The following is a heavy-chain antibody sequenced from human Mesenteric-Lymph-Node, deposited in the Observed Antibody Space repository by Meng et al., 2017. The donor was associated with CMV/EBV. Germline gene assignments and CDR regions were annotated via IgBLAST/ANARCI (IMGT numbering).Heavy chain of an antibody. Sequence: QVQMDQWSAGLLEPSETLSLTCPVYGGSFSGYYWSWIRQPPGKGLEWIGEINHSGSTNYNPSLKSRVTISVDTSKNQFSLKLSSVTAADTAVYYCARHQRWLKSEGGFNYWGQGTLVTVSS. J-gene: IGHJ4*02. CDR1: GGSFSGYY. CDR2: INHSGST. CDR3: ARHQRWLKSEGGFNY. V-gene: IGHV4-34*01. D-gene: IGHD4-23*01.